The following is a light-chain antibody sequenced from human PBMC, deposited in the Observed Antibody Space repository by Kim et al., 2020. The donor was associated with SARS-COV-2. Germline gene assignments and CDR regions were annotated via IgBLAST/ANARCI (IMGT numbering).Light chain of an antibody. CDR2: WAS. V-gene: IGKV4-1*01. CDR1: QSVLYSSNNENY. Sequence: ATINGKSSQSVLYSSNNENYLAWYQQKPGQPPKLLIYWASTRESGVPDRFSGSGSGTDFTLTISSLQAEDGAVYYCQQYYSTPLTFGGGTKVDIK. CDR3: QQYYSTPLT. J-gene: IGKJ4*01.